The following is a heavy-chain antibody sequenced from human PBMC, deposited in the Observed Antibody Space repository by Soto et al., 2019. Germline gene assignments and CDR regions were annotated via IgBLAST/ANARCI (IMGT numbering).Heavy chain of an antibody. CDR1: GLTFSTYS. D-gene: IGHD6-13*01. CDR3: HQLALDY. Sequence: EVQLVESGGGLVQPGGSLRLSCAASGLTFSTYSMNWVRQAPGKGLEWVSYISSSSSTIYYADSVKGRFTISRDNAKNSLYLQMNSLRAEDAAVYYCHQLALDYWGQGTLVTVSS. CDR2: ISSSSSTI. J-gene: IGHJ4*02. V-gene: IGHV3-48*01.